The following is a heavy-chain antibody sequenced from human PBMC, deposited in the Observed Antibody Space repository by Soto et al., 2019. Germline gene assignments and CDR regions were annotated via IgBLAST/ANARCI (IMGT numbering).Heavy chain of an antibody. Sequence: ETLSLTCTVSGGSISSYYWSWIRQPPGKGLEWIGYTHYSGSTNYNPSLKSQVTISVDTSKNQFSLKLSSVTAADTAVYYCARHHDSWGQGTLVTVSS. J-gene: IGHJ4*02. CDR3: ARHHDS. CDR2: THYSGST. V-gene: IGHV4-59*08. CDR1: GGSISSYY.